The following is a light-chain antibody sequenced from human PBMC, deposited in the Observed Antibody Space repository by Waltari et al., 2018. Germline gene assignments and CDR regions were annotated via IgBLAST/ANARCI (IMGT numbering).Light chain of an antibody. V-gene: IGLV1-51*02. CDR3: GTWDNSLSGAV. CDR1: SSNIGNNY. Sequence: QSVLTQPPLVSAAPGQKVIISCSGSSSNIGNNYVSWYQHLPGTAPKLLIYENNERTSGIPDRFYGSKSGTSATLAITGLQTGDEADYYCGTWDNSLSGAVFGGGTQLTVL. J-gene: IGLJ7*01. CDR2: ENN.